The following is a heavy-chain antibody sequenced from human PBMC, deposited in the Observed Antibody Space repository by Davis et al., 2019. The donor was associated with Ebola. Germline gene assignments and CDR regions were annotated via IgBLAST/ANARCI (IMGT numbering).Heavy chain of an antibody. D-gene: IGHD3-10*01. CDR2: IGTAGDT. CDR1: GFTFSSYD. Sequence: GESLKISCAASGFTFSSYDMHWVRQATGKGLEWVSAIGTAGDTYYPGSVKGRFTIAREKAKNSLDLQMNSLRGEGTAVYYCARAGFGEIYFDYWGQGTLVTVSS. J-gene: IGHJ4*02. V-gene: IGHV3-13*01. CDR3: ARAGFGEIYFDY.